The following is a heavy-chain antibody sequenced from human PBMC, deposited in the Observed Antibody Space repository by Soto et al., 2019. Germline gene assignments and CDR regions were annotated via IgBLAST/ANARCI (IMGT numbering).Heavy chain of an antibody. Sequence: VASVKVSCKASGVTFSSYAISWVRQAPGQGLEWMGGIIPIFGTANYAQKFQGRVRITADESTSTAYMELSSLRSEDTAVYYCASQARGYSGYDRAYYYYGMDVWGQGTTVTVSS. V-gene: IGHV1-69*13. CDR2: IIPIFGTA. CDR1: GVTFSSYA. D-gene: IGHD5-12*01. CDR3: ASQARGYSGYDRAYYYYGMDV. J-gene: IGHJ6*02.